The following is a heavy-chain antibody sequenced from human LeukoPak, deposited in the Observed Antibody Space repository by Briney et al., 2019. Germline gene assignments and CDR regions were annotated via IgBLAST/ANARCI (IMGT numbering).Heavy chain of an antibody. CDR1: GFTFSSYS. CDR3: ARVASSGYYYFDY. Sequence: GGSLRLSCAASGFTFSSYSMNWVRQAPGKGLEWVSYISSSSSTIYYADSVKGRFTISRDNAKNSLYLQMNCLRAEDTAVYYCARVASSGYYYFDYWGQGTLVTVSS. J-gene: IGHJ4*02. CDR2: ISSSSSTI. V-gene: IGHV3-48*01. D-gene: IGHD3-22*01.